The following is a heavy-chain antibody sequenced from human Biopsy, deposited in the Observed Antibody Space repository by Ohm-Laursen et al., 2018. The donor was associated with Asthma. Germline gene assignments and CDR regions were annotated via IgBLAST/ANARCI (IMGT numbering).Heavy chain of an antibody. Sequence: TQILTLTCTFSGFSLSTSGGGVGWIRQPPGKALEWLGNIYWDDDKRYSPSLQSRLTITRDTPKDQAVLTMTNMGPVDTGTYYCVHTLVGLKAFDFWGQGTLVTVSS. CDR1: GFSLSTSGGG. V-gene: IGHV2-5*02. D-gene: IGHD1-26*01. J-gene: IGHJ4*02. CDR3: VHTLVGLKAFDF. CDR2: IYWDDDK.